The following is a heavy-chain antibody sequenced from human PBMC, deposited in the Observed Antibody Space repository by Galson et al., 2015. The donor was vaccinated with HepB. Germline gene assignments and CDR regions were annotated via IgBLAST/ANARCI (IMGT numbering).Heavy chain of an antibody. D-gene: IGHD5-18*01. Sequence: SLRLSCAASGFTFSGYWMSWVRQAPGRGLEWVANIKQDGSEKYYVDSVKGRFTISRDNANNSLYLQMNGLRAEDTAVYYCARGRRGYSHGGTPRYFDLWGRGTLVTVSS. J-gene: IGHJ2*01. V-gene: IGHV3-7*03. CDR3: ARGRRGYSHGGTPRYFDL. CDR2: IKQDGSEK. CDR1: GFTFSGYW.